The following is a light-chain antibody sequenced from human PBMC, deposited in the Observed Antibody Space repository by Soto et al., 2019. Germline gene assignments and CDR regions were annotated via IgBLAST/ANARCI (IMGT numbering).Light chain of an antibody. CDR1: QSVSRN. Sequence: EIVMTQSPATLSVSPGERATLSCRASQSVSRNLAWYQQKPGQPPRLLIYDAPTRATGVPARFGGSGSGTEFTLTISRLEPEDFAVYYCQQYGTSPITFGQGTRLEIK. V-gene: IGKV3-15*01. J-gene: IGKJ5*01. CDR2: DAP. CDR3: QQYGTSPIT.